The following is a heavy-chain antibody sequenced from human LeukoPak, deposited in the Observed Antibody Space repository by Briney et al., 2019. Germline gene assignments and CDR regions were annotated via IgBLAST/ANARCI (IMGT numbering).Heavy chain of an antibody. Sequence: GGSLRLSCAASGFTFSSYGMHWVRQAPGKGLEWVAVISYDGSNKYYADSVKGRFTISRDNSKNTLYLQMNSLRAEDTAVYYCAKELGYCSGGSCPARGYYYYYGMDVWGQGTTVTVSS. CDR1: GFTFSSYG. V-gene: IGHV3-30*18. CDR2: ISYDGSNK. D-gene: IGHD2-15*01. J-gene: IGHJ6*02. CDR3: AKELGYCSGGSCPARGYYYYYGMDV.